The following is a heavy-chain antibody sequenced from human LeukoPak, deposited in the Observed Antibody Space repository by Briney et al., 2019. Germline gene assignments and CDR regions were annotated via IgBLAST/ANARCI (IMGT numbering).Heavy chain of an antibody. CDR1: GFTFSNAW. CDR3: TTVSYFDWIPRERLDYYYGMDV. CDR2: IKSKTDGGTT. D-gene: IGHD3-9*01. Sequence: GGSLRLSCAASGFTFSNAWMSWVRQAPGKGLEWVGRIKSKTDGGTTDYAAPVKGRFTISRDDSKNTLYLQMNSLKTEDTAVYYCTTVSYFDWIPRERLDYYYGMDVWGQGTTVTVSS. V-gene: IGHV3-15*01. J-gene: IGHJ6*02.